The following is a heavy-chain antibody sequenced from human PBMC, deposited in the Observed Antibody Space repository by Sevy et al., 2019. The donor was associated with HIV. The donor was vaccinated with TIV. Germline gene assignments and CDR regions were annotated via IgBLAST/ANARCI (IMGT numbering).Heavy chain of an antibody. D-gene: IGHD3-16*01. CDR3: ASDVGGGYFDY. V-gene: IGHV3-7*03. Sequence: GESLKISCVASGFTFNNFWMAWVRQAPGKGLEWFANIKPDGSESNHVGSVKGRFTISRDNAKNSLYLQINSLTAEDTAVYYCASDVGGGYFDYWGQGTLVTVSS. CDR2: IKPDGSES. J-gene: IGHJ4*01. CDR1: GFTFNNFW.